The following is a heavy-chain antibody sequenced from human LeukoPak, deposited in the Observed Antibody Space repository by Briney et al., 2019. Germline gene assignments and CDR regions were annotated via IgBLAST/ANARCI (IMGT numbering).Heavy chain of an antibody. CDR2: IYYSGST. Sequence: SETLSLTCTVSGGSISSYYWSWIRQPPGKGLEWIGYIYYSGSTNYNPSLKSRVTISVDTSKNQFSLKLSSVTAADTAVYYCARVEGLYDSSGYPAPSFDYWGQGTLVTVSS. J-gene: IGHJ4*02. CDR1: GGSISSYY. CDR3: ARVEGLYDSSGYPAPSFDY. V-gene: IGHV4-59*01. D-gene: IGHD3-22*01.